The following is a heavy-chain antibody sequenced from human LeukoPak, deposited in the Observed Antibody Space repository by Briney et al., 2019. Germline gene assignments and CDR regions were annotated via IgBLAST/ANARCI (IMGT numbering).Heavy chain of an antibody. J-gene: IGHJ6*02. Sequence: PSETLSLTCTVSGGSISSDASYWAWIRQPPGKGLEWIGSIYYGGDTYYNTSLQSRVSISVDASKNEFSLKLSSVTAADTAVFYCARLFSRGWEYRCGLGVWGQGTTITVSS. CDR1: GGSISSDASY. CDR2: IYYGGDT. D-gene: IGHD6-19*01. V-gene: IGHV4-39*01. CDR3: ARLFSRGWEYRCGLGV.